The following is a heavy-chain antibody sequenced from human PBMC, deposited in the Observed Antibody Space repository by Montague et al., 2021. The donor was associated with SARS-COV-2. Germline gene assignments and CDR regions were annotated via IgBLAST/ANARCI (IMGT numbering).Heavy chain of an antibody. D-gene: IGHD3-3*01. CDR3: AKDSYYDFWSGYSPGENWFDP. J-gene: IGHJ5*02. CDR2: ISWNSGSI. CDR1: GFTFGDYA. V-gene: IGHV3-9*01. Sequence: SLRLSCAASGFTFGDYAMHWVRQAPGKGLEWVSGISWNSGSIGYADSVKGRFTISRDNAKNSLYLQMNSLRAEDTALYYCAKDSYYDFWSGYSPGENWFDPWCQGTLVTVSS.